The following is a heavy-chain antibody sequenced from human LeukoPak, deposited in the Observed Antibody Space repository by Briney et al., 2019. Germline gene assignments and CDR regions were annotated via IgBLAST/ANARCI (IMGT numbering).Heavy chain of an antibody. J-gene: IGHJ5*02. V-gene: IGHV4-61*02. Sequence: SETLSLTCTVSGGSISSGSYYWSWIRQPAGKGLEWIGRIYTSGSTNYNPSLKSRVTISVDASKNQFSLKLSSVTAADTAVYYCAAYSSSWFGWNWFDPWGQGTLVTVSS. CDR2: IYTSGST. D-gene: IGHD6-13*01. CDR1: GGSISSGSYY. CDR3: AAYSSSWFGWNWFDP.